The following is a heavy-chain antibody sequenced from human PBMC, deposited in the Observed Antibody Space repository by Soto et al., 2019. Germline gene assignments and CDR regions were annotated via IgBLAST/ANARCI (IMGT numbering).Heavy chain of an antibody. CDR1: GLTFSISW. D-gene: IGHD2-2*01. J-gene: IGHJ3*02. Sequence: VQLVESGGGLVQPGASLRLSCTASGLTFSISWMTWVRQAPGEGLEWVSNINPAGNVQHYADSVKERFTISRDNAKNSLFLQMSGLRVEDTAVYYCAPANTPYAFDMWGQGTMVTVSS. V-gene: IGHV3-7*01. CDR2: INPAGNVQ. CDR3: APANTPYAFDM.